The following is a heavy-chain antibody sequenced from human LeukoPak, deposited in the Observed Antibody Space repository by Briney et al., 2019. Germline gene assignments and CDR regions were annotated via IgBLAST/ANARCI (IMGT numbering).Heavy chain of an antibody. Sequence: ASVTVSCKASGYTFTSYDINWVRQAPGQGLEWMGWMNPNSGNTGYAQKFQGRVTMTRNTSISTAYMELSSLRSDDTAVYYCARIDEGYNHAKDYWGQGTLVTVSS. D-gene: IGHD5-24*01. CDR3: ARIDEGYNHAKDY. V-gene: IGHV1-8*01. CDR1: GYTFTSYD. J-gene: IGHJ4*02. CDR2: MNPNSGNT.